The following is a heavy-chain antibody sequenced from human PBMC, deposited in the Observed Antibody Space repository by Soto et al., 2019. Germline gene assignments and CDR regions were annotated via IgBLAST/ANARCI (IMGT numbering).Heavy chain of an antibody. CDR1: GFTFSSYA. CDR2: ISYDGSNK. J-gene: IGHJ4*02. CDR3: ARAYDFWSGYLDY. D-gene: IGHD3-3*01. V-gene: IGHV3-30-3*01. Sequence: GGSLRLSCAASGFTFSSYAMHWVRQAPGKGLEWVAVISYDGSNKYYADSVKGRFTISRDNSKNTLYLQMNSLRAEDTAVYYCARAYDFWSGYLDYWGQGTLVTVSS.